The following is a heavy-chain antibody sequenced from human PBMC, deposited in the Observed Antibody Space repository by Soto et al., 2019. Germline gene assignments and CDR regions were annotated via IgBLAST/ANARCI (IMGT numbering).Heavy chain of an antibody. J-gene: IGHJ4*02. Sequence: GASVKVSCKASGDTFTSYGISWVRQAPGQGLEWMAWISVYNGNTNYAQKLQGRVTLTTDTSTSTAYMELRSLRSHDTAIYYCARPGGIATADPYYFAYRGQATLVTVSS. CDR3: ARPGGIATADPYYFAY. CDR2: ISVYNGNT. V-gene: IGHV1-18*04. CDR1: GDTFTSYG. D-gene: IGHD6-13*01.